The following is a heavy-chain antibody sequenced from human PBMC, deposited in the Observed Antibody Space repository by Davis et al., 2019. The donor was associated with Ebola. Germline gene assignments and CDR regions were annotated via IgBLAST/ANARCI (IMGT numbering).Heavy chain of an antibody. Sequence: PGGSLRLSCAASGFTFSNFYMSWVRQAPGQGLEWVGKIKEDGSEKFYLESVKGRFTISRDNARNSVYLQMNNLRGEDTAVYYCAKDSGWQMSPWGQGTLVTVSS. CDR2: IKEDGSEK. CDR1: GFTFSNFY. D-gene: IGHD6-19*01. V-gene: IGHV3-7*01. CDR3: AKDSGWQMSP. J-gene: IGHJ5*02.